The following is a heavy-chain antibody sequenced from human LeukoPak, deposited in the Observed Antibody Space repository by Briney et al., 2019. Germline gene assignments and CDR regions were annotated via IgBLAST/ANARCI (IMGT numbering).Heavy chain of an antibody. J-gene: IGHJ4*02. CDR3: ARVLKYYDSSGYYCSY. V-gene: IGHV3-30-3*01. D-gene: IGHD3-22*01. CDR2: ISYDGSIK. CDR1: GFTLRYYA. Sequence: GGSLRLSCAASGFTLRYYAMHWVRQAPGKGRDWVAVISYDGSIKYYADSVKGRFTISRDNSKNTLYLQMNSLRAEDTAVYYCARVLKYYDSSGYYCSYWGQGTLVTVSS.